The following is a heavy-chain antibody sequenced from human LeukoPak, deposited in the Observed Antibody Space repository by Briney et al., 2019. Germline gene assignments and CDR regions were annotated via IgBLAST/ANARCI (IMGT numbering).Heavy chain of an antibody. CDR2: IFSGDST. CDR3: AKGYYGSGSYGWFDY. D-gene: IGHD3-10*01. J-gene: IGHJ4*02. V-gene: IGHV3-53*01. Sequence: GGSLRLSCAASGFSVSFNYMTWVRQAPGKGLEWVSVIFSGDSTYYADSVKGRFTISRDNSKNTLFLHMNSLRAEDTAVYSCAKGYYGSGSYGWFDYWGQGTLVTVSS. CDR1: GFSVSFNY.